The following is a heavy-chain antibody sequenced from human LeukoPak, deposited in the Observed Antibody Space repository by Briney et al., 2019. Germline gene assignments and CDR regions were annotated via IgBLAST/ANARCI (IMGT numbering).Heavy chain of an antibody. Sequence: PGGSLRLSCAASGSGFSNYWMSWVRQAPGKGLEWVANMNEDGSEKNYVDSVKGRFTISRDNAQDSLYLQMNSLRAEDTAVYYCARDRGYSNFDYWGQGTLLTVSS. CDR3: ARDRGYSNFDY. J-gene: IGHJ4*02. D-gene: IGHD4-11*01. CDR2: MNEDGSEK. V-gene: IGHV3-7*01. CDR1: GSGFSNYW.